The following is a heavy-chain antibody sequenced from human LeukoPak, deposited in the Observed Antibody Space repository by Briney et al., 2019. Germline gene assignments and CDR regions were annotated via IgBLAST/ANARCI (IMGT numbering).Heavy chain of an antibody. J-gene: IGHJ4*02. D-gene: IGHD4-17*01. Sequence: ASVKVSCKASGYTFTGYYMHWVRQAPGQGLEWMGWINTNTGNPTYAQGFTGRFVFSLDTSVSTAYLQISSLKAEDTAVYYCASNYGSFDYWGQGTLVTVSS. CDR1: GYTFTGYY. CDR2: INTNTGNP. V-gene: IGHV7-4-1*02. CDR3: ASNYGSFDY.